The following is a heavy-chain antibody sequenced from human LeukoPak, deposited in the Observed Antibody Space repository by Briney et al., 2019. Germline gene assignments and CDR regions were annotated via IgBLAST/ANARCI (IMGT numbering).Heavy chain of an antibody. V-gene: IGHV3-30-3*01. CDR2: ISYDGSNK. Sequence: PGRSLRLSCAASGFTFSSYAMHWVRQAPGKGLEWVAVISYDGSNKYYADSVKGRFTISRDNSKNSLYLQMNSLRAEDTAVYYCARRYWQNDYWGQGTLVTVSS. J-gene: IGHJ4*02. CDR3: ARRYWQNDY. CDR1: GFTFSSYA. D-gene: IGHD2-15*01.